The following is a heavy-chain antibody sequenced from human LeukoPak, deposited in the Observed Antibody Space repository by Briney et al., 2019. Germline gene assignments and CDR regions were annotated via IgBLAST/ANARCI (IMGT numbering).Heavy chain of an antibody. J-gene: IGHJ5*02. CDR2: IYYSGST. CDR3: AAGGFSTKITMVRGVRRPNWFDP. Sequence: PSETLSLTCTVSGGSVRSGSYYWSWIRQPPGKALEWIGYIYYSGSTNYNPSLKSRVTISVDTSKNQFSLKLSSVTAADTAVYYCAAGGFSTKITMVRGVRRPNWFDPWGQGTLVTVSS. CDR1: GGSVRSGSYY. V-gene: IGHV4-61*01. D-gene: IGHD3-10*01.